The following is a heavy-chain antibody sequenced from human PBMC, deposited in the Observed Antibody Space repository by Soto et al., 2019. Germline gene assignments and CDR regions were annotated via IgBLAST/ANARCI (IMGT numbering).Heavy chain of an antibody. CDR1: GFTFSSYA. CDR3: AKAVAAAGLLRFYFDY. Sequence: GGSLRLSCAASGFTFSSYAMSWVRQAPGKGLEWVSAISGSGGSTYYADSVKGRFTISRDNSKNMLYLQMNSLRAEDTAVYYCAKAVAAAGLLRFYFDYWGQGTLVTVSS. V-gene: IGHV3-23*01. J-gene: IGHJ4*02. CDR2: ISGSGGST. D-gene: IGHD6-13*01.